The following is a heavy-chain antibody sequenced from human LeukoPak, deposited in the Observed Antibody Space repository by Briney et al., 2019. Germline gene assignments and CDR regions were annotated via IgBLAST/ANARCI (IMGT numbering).Heavy chain of an antibody. J-gene: IGHJ4*02. CDR3: ARGIEAAGLFFDY. CDR2: IKYDGSEK. V-gene: IGHV3-7*04. D-gene: IGHD6-13*01. CDR1: GFTFSNYW. Sequence: GGSLRLSCAASGFTFSNYWMTWVRQAPGKGLEWVANIKYDGSEKYYVDSVKGRFTISRDNAKKSLYLQMNSLRAEDTAMYYCARGIEAAGLFFDYWGQGTLVTVSS.